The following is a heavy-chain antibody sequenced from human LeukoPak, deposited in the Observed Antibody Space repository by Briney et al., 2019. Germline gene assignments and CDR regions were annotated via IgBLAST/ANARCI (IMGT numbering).Heavy chain of an antibody. CDR2: IYYSGTT. V-gene: IGHV4-39*07. D-gene: IGHD1-26*01. Sequence: TASETLSLTCTVSGGSISSTSYHWGWIRQPPGKGLEWIGTIYYSGTTYYNPSLKSRVTISVDTYKNQFSLKLSSVTAADTAVYYCAREPPVGASDYWGQGTLVTVSS. CDR1: GGSISSTSYH. CDR3: AREPPVGASDY. J-gene: IGHJ4*02.